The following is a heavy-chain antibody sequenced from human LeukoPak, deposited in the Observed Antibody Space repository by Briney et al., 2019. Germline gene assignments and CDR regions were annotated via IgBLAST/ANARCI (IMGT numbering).Heavy chain of an antibody. CDR3: ARHRSDGTYPLDY. Sequence: SETLSLTCTVSGVSLSTYYWFRIRQPPGKGLEWIGHIYSSGSTTYSPSLKSRVTMSVDTSKNQFSLKLTSVTAADTAVYYCARHRSDGTYPLDYWGQGALVTVSS. V-gene: IGHV4-59*08. CDR1: GVSLSTYY. D-gene: IGHD1-26*01. J-gene: IGHJ4*02. CDR2: IYSSGST.